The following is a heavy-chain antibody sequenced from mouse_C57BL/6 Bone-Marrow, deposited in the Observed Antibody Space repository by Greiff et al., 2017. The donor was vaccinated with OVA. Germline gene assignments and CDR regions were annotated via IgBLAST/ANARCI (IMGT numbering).Heavy chain of an antibody. CDR3: VRHDHYGFAY. J-gene: IGHJ3*01. V-gene: IGHV10-1*01. Sequence: EVQGVESGGGLVQPKGSLKLSCAASGFSFNTYAMNWVRQAPGKGLEWVARIRSKSNNYATYYADSVKDRFTISRDDSEGMLYLQMNNLKTEDTAMYYCVRHDHYGFAYWGQGTLVTVSA. D-gene: IGHD1-1*02. CDR1: GFSFNTYA. CDR2: IRSKSNNYAT.